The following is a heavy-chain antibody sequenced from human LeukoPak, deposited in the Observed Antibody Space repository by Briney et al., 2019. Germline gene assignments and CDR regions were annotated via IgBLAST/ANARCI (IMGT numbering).Heavy chain of an antibody. CDR1: GFTFSSYG. Sequence: GGSLRLSCAASGFTFSSYGMHWVRQAPGKGLEWVAFIRYDGSNKYYADSVKGRFTISRDNSKNTLYLQMNSLRAEDTAVYYCARGPGGLRSPYYYFTDWGQGTLVTVSS. CDR3: ARGPGGLRSPYYYFTD. CDR2: IRYDGSNK. V-gene: IGHV3-30*02. D-gene: IGHD2-21*01. J-gene: IGHJ4*02.